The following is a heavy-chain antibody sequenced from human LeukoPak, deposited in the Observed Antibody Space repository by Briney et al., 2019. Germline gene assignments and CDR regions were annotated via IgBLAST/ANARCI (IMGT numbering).Heavy chain of an antibody. D-gene: IGHD3-10*01. V-gene: IGHV3-23*01. CDR3: VKEYTGSFYNFENWFDP. CDR1: GLTLSIYA. J-gene: IGHJ5*02. CDR2: ISGSGRDT. Sequence: GGSLRLTCSASGLTLSIYAMGWVRQAPGKGLQWVAGISGSGRDTYSAESVKGRCTISRDNVNNTVFLHMNSLRVEDTAIYYCVKEYTGSFYNFENWFDPWGQGTVVTVSP.